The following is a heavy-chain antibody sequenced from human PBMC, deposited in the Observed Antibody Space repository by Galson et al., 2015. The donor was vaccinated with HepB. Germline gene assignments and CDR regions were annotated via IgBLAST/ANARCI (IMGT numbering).Heavy chain of an antibody. J-gene: IGHJ4*02. CDR1: GYTFTSYD. D-gene: IGHD3-10*01. Sequence: SVKVSCKASGYTFTSYDINWVRQATGQGLEWMGWMNPNSGNTGYAQKFQGRVTMTRNTSISTAYMELSSLRSEDTAVYYCARDFLGYYGSEYWGQGTLVTVSS. CDR2: MNPNSGNT. CDR3: ARDFLGYYGSEY. V-gene: IGHV1-8*01.